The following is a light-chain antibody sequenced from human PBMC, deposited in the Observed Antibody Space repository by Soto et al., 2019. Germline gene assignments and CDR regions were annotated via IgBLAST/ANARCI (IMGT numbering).Light chain of an antibody. V-gene: IGKV3D-15*01. CDR2: DAS. CDR1: QSVGSD. J-gene: IGKJ5*01. Sequence: EIVMTQSPLTLSASPGERAIFSCRASQSVGSDIAWYQQKPGQSPRLLVYDASTRAPGIPARFSGFGSGTDFTLTISSLQSEDFAIYYCQQYNNWPAITFGQGTRLEI. CDR3: QQYNNWPAIT.